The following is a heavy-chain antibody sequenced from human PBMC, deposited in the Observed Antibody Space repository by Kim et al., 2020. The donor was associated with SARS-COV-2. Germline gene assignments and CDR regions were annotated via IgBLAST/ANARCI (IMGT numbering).Heavy chain of an antibody. J-gene: IGHJ6*02. CDR1: GYTFTSYG. Sequence: ASVKVSCKASGYTFTSYGISWVRQAPGQGLEWMGWISAYNGNTNYAQKLQGRVTMTTDTSTSTAYMELRSLRSDDTAVYYCARDSANYCSGGSCYYYYYGTDVWGQGTTVTVSS. V-gene: IGHV1-18*01. CDR3: ARDSANYCSGGSCYYYYYGTDV. CDR2: ISAYNGNT. D-gene: IGHD2-15*01.